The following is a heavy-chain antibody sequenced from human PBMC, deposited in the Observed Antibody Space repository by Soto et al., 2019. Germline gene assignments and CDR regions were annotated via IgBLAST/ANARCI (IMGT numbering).Heavy chain of an antibody. J-gene: IGHJ4*02. D-gene: IGHD4-17*01. CDR2: IKSKTDGRTT. CDR3: TTEIATVTNY. Sequence: GGSLRLSCAASGFTFSNAWMSWVRQAPGKGLEWVGRIKSKTDGRTTDYAAPVKGRITISRDDSKNTLYLQMNSLKTEDTAVYYCTTEIATVTNYWGQGTLVTVSS. V-gene: IGHV3-15*01. CDR1: GFTFSNAW.